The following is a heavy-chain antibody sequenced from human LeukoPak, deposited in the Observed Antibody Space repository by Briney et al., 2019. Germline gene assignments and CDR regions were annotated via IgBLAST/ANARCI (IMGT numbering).Heavy chain of an antibody. CDR2: ISYDGSNK. CDR1: GFTFSSYG. D-gene: IGHD3-10*01. CDR3: AKDPYYYGSGSYYNSH. J-gene: IGHJ4*02. V-gene: IGHV3-30*18. Sequence: PGRSLRLSCAASGFTFSSYGMHWVRQAPGKGLEWVAVISYDGSNKYYADSVKGRFTISRDNSKNTLYLQMNSLRAEDTAVYYCAKDPYYYGSGSYYNSHWGQGALVTVSS.